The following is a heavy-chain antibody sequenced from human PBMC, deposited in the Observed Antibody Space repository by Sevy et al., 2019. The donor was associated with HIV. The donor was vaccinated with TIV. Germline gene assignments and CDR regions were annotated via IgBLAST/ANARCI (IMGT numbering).Heavy chain of an antibody. J-gene: IGHJ5*02. CDR3: GTSSAGVNWFDP. D-gene: IGHD6-13*01. CDR2: FDPEDGET. V-gene: IGHV1-24*01. CDR1: GYTLTELS. Sequence: ASVKVSCKVSGYTLTELSMHWVRQAPGKGLEWMGGFDPEDGETIYAQKFQGRVTMTEDTSTDTAYMELSSLRSEDTAVYYCGTSSAGVNWFDPWGQGTLVTVSS.